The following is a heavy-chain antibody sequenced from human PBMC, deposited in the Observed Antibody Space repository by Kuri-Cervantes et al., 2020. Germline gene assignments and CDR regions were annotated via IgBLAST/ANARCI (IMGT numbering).Heavy chain of an antibody. Sequence: GGSLRLSCVASGYTFNTFWMTWVRQAPGKGLEWVANIKQDESEKYYVDSVKGRFTISRDNAKNSLYLQMNSLRAEDTALYYCAKGWFGDEGAFDIWGQGTMVTVSS. V-gene: IGHV3-7*03. J-gene: IGHJ3*02. D-gene: IGHD3-10*01. CDR1: GYTFNTFW. CDR3: AKGWFGDEGAFDI. CDR2: IKQDESEK.